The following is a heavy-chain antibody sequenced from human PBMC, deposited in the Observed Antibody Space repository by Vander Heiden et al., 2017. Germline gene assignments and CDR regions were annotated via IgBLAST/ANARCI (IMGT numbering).Heavy chain of an antibody. V-gene: IGHV2-5*02. CDR1: GFSPTTSGVG. Sequence: QTTLKESGPTLVKPTQTLTLPCTFSGFSPTTSGVGVGWIRQPLGRALEGPAPSQSGDKGRYSAALGDRLSITKNTSRAQVVMTMTNMHPMNTATYYWVHSTYDFASEPRVDAWGQGALVSVSS. CDR2: SQSGDKG. J-gene: IGHJ5*02. D-gene: IGHD3-16*01. CDR3: VHSTYDFASEPRVDA.